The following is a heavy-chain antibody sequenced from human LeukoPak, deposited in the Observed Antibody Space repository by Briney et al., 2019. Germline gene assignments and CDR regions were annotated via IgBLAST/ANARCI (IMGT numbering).Heavy chain of an antibody. CDR2: ISGSGGST. J-gene: IGHJ4*02. V-gene: IGHV3-23*01. CDR1: GFTFSDHN. CDR3: AKGRDSYIGC. D-gene: IGHD5-24*01. Sequence: GRSLRLSCAASGFTFSDHNMDWVRQAPGKGLEWVSAISGSGGSTYYADSVKGRFTISRDNSKNTLYLQMNSLRAEDTAVYYCAKGRDSYIGCWGQGTLVTVSS.